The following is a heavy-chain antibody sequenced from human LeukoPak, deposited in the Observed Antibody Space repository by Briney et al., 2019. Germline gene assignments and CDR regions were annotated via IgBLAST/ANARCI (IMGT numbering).Heavy chain of an antibody. CDR2: IYDSGST. CDR3: ARQMYLGGMDV. D-gene: IGHD2-8*01. CDR1: GASISGYF. Sequence: PSETLSLTCTVSGASISGYFWSWIRQPPGKGLEWIGYIYDSGSTNYSPSLKSRVTISLDTSKNHFSLKLSSVTAADTALYYCARQMYLGGMDVWGQGTTVTVSS. J-gene: IGHJ6*02. V-gene: IGHV4-59*08.